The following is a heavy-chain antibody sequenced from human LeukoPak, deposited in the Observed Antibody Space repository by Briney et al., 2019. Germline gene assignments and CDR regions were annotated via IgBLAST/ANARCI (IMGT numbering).Heavy chain of an antibody. CDR2: ISSSSSFI. CDR3: ARGMEFGVTSGFDY. CDR1: GFTFSSNS. J-gene: IGHJ4*02. V-gene: IGHV3-21*01. Sequence: GGSLRLSCAASGFTFSSNSMNWVRQAPGKGLEWVSSISSSSSFIFYADSVKGRFTISRDNAKNSPYLQMNSLRAEDTAVYYCARGMEFGVTSGFDYWGQGTLVSVSS. D-gene: IGHD3-16*01.